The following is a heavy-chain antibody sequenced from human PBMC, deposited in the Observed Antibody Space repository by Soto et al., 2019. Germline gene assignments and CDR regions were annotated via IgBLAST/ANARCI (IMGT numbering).Heavy chain of an antibody. J-gene: IGHJ2*01. Sequence: QVQLVESGGGVVQPGGSLRLSCAASGFTFSTYAMQWVRQAPGKGLEWVAVVSSEGGTQFYADSVKGRFTISRDNSKNSLYLQMSSLTIEDAAIYYCARETYYSGHVISNRDLWGRGTLVTVSS. D-gene: IGHD5-12*01. CDR1: GFTFSTYA. CDR3: ARETYYSGHVISNRDL. V-gene: IGHV3-30-3*01. CDR2: VSSEGGTQ.